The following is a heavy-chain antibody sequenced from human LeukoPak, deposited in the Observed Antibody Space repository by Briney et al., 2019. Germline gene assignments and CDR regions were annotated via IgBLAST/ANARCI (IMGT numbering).Heavy chain of an antibody. V-gene: IGHV7-4-1*02. CDR2: IRTSTGSP. Sequence: GASVKVSCKASGYTFTSYAINWVRQAPGQGLEYMGWIRTSTGSPTYAQGFTGRFVFSLDTSVNTAYLQISSLKAEDTAVYYSARDLDSAAFDIWGQGTMVTVSS. D-gene: IGHD2-15*01. J-gene: IGHJ3*02. CDR3: ARDLDSAAFDI. CDR1: GYTFTSYA.